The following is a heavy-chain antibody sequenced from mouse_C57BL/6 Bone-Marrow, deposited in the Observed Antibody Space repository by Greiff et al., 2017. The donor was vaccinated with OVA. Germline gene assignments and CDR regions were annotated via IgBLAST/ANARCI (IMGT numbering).Heavy chain of an antibody. CDR2: INPSSGYT. CDR3: AREGSSLLYFDY. D-gene: IGHD1-1*01. Sequence: QVQLKQSGAELARPGASVKMSCKASGYTFTSYTMHWVKQRPGQGLEWIGYINPSSGYTKYNQKFKDKATLTADKSSSTAYMQLSSLTSEDSAVYYCAREGSSLLYFDYWGQGTTLTVSS. J-gene: IGHJ2*01. V-gene: IGHV1-4*01. CDR1: GYTFTSYT.